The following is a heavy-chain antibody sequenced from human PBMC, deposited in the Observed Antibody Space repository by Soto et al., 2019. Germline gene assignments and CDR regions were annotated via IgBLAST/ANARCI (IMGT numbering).Heavy chain of an antibody. V-gene: IGHV1-69*01. J-gene: IGHJ4*02. CDR1: GGSFISYA. Sequence: QVQLVQSGAEVKKPGSSVRVSCKASGGSFISYAFSWVRQAPGQGLEWMGGIIPISGTVNHAEKFQDRVMMTADVSTSTVYMDVSSLRPEETAVYYCARVRIYSDGYRLDDVVYWGQGNLLSVSS. CDR2: IIPISGTV. D-gene: IGHD5-18*01. CDR3: ARVRIYSDGYRLDDVVY.